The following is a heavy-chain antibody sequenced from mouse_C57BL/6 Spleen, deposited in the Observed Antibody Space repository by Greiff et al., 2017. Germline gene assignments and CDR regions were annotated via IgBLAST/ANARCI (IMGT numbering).Heavy chain of an antibody. D-gene: IGHD2-12*01. V-gene: IGHV1-81*01. CDR3: ARGKYYSPMDY. CDR1: GYTFTSYG. Sequence: VQLVESGAELARPGASVKLSCKASGYTFTSYGISWVKQRTGQGLEWIGEIYPRSGNTYYNEKFKGKATLTADKSSSTAYMELRSLTSEDSAVYFCARGKYYSPMDYWGQGTSVTVSS. J-gene: IGHJ4*01. CDR2: IYPRSGNT.